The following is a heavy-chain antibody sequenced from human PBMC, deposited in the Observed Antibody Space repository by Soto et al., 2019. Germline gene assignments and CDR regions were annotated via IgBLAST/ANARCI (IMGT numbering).Heavy chain of an antibody. D-gene: IGHD7-27*01. CDR3: ARGKDWGPYYYSYYGMDV. CDR1: GGSISSYY. Sequence: QVQLQESGPGLVKPSETLSLTCTVSGGSISSYYWSWIRQPPGKGLEWIGYIYYRGSTNYNPSLKIRVTISVDTSNNQFSLKLSSVTAADTDVYYCARGKDWGPYYYSYYGMDVWGQGTTVTVSS. J-gene: IGHJ6*02. CDR2: IYYRGST. V-gene: IGHV4-59*01.